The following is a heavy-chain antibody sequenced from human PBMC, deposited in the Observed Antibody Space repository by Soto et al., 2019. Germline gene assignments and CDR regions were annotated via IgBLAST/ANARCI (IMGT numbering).Heavy chain of an antibody. J-gene: IGHJ3*02. CDR2: ISSSSSYI. D-gene: IGHD5-12*01. Sequence: GGFLRLSCAASGFTFSSYSMNWVRQAPGKGLEWVSSISSSSSYIYYADSVKGRFTISRDNAKNSLYLQMNSLRAGDTAVYYCARARRDGYKYGAFDIWGQGTMVTVSS. V-gene: IGHV3-21*01. CDR3: ARARRDGYKYGAFDI. CDR1: GFTFSSYS.